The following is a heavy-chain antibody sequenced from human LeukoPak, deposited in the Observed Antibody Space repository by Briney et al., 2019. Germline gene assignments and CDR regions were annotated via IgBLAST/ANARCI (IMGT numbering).Heavy chain of an antibody. CDR2: IYYSGST. V-gene: IGHV4-30-4*01. CDR1: GGSISSGDYY. D-gene: IGHD1-26*01. CDR3: ARGNIVGATGFDY. J-gene: IGHJ4*02. Sequence: SETLSLTCTVSGGSISSGDYYWSWLRQPPGKGLEWIGYIYYSGSTYYNPSLKSRVTISVDTSKNQFSLKLSSVTAADTAVYYCARGNIVGATGFDYWGQGTLVTVSS.